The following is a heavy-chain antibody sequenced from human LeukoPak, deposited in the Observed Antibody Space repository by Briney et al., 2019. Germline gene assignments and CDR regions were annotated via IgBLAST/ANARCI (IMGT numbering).Heavy chain of an antibody. J-gene: IGHJ4*02. CDR3: KSNYLQGGYYFDH. CDR1: GYSINSCYY. V-gene: IGHV4-38-2*02. D-gene: IGHD2/OR15-2a*01. CDR2: TYNGGST. Sequence: SETLSLTCTVSGYSINSCYYWGCLQPPPRKLLEWIGITYNGGSTYYTPSLKSRVTISVDTSKNKFSLQLNSVTAADTAVYYCKSNYLQGGYYFDHWGQGTLVTVSS.